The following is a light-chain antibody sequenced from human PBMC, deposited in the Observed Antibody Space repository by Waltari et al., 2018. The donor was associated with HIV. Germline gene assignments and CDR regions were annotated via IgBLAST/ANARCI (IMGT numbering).Light chain of an antibody. V-gene: IGLV3-1*01. J-gene: IGLJ2*01. CDR1: KLGHKY. CDR2: QNS. Sequence: SYHLTQPPSVSVSPGQTVTITCSGDKLGHKYASWYQQKPGQSPVLVIYQNSKRPSGILERFSGSNSGNTATLTISGAQAMDEADYYCQAWDSGAAVFGGGTKLTVL. CDR3: QAWDSGAAV.